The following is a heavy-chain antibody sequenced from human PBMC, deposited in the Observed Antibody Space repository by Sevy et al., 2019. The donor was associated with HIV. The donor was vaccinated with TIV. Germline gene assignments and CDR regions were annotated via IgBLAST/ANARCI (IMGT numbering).Heavy chain of an antibody. CDR1: GGSISSNY. J-gene: IGHJ5*02. CDR3: ARGSLVICNYEVNWFDP. D-gene: IGHD4-4*01. CDR2: IYTSGST. Sequence: SETLSLTCTVSGGSISSNYWSWIQQPAGKGLEWMGRIYTSGSTNYNPSLKSRVTMSVDTSKNQFSLKLSSVTATDTAVYYCARGSLVICNYEVNWFDPWGQGTLVTVSS. V-gene: IGHV4-4*07.